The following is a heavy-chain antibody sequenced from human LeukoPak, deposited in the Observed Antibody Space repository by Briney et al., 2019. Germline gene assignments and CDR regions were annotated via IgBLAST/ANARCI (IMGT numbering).Heavy chain of an antibody. V-gene: IGHV4-59*08. Sequence: PSQTLSLTCTVSGGSLSSYYRSWIRQPPGMGLEWIAYVYYDGNTRYNPSLKSRVTMSVDTSTTQFSLNLSSVTAADTAVYYCARHELGVWDGGGCAYYFDDWGQGTLVTVSS. CDR3: ARHELGVWDGGGCAYYFDD. CDR2: VYYDGNT. J-gene: IGHJ4*02. CDR1: GGSLSSYY. D-gene: IGHD2-15*01.